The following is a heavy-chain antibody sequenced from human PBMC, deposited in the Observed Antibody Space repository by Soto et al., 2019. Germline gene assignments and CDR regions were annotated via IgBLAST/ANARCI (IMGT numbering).Heavy chain of an antibody. D-gene: IGHD3-9*01. CDR3: TTPEYYDILTGYDY. CDR2: IKSKTDGGTT. Sequence: GGSLRLSCAASGFTFSNAWMSWVRQAPGKGLEWVGRIKSKTDGGTTDYAAPVKGRFTISRDDSKNTLYLQMNSLKTEDTAVYYCTTPEYYDILTGYDYWGQGTLVTVSS. CDR1: GFTFSNAW. J-gene: IGHJ4*02. V-gene: IGHV3-15*01.